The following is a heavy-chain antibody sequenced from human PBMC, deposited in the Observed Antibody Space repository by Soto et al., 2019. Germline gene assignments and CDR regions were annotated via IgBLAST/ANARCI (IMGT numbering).Heavy chain of an antibody. Sequence: SETLSLTCTVSGGSISSYYWSWIRQPPGKGLEWIGYIYYSGSTNYNPSLKSRVTISVDTSKNQFSLKLSSVTAADTAVYYCARLRGYCSSTSCYFHFDYWGQGTLVTVSS. CDR1: GGSISSYY. CDR2: IYYSGST. J-gene: IGHJ4*02. D-gene: IGHD2-2*01. CDR3: ARLRGYCSSTSCYFHFDY. V-gene: IGHV4-59*08.